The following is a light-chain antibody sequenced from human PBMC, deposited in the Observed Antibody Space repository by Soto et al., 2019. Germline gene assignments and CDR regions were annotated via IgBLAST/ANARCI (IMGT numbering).Light chain of an antibody. V-gene: IGKV3-15*01. J-gene: IGKJ2*01. CDR3: QQYNSCPFT. Sequence: DIVMTQSPATLSVSPGERATLSCRAGQSVSSSLAWYQQKPGQAPTLLIYGASARATGIPFRFSGSRSGTEFSLTISSLQAEDFAAYYCQQYNSCPFTLGQGTRLEIK. CDR1: QSVSSS. CDR2: GAS.